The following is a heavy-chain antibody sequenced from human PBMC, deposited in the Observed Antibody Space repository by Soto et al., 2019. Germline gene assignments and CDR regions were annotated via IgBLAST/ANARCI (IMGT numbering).Heavy chain of an antibody. J-gene: IGHJ4*02. D-gene: IGHD3-22*01. CDR1: GYTFTAYG. V-gene: IGHV1-18*01. CDR2: VSTNDDRT. CDR3: ARELNTESSAYYSFAF. Sequence: QVPMVQSGPEVKMPGASVKVSCKTSGYTFTAYGLAWLRQAPGQRPEWMGWVSTNDDRTNYVRKFQGRVTMTTDRSTTTTSMELRSLGTDDTAVYYCARELNTESSAYYSFAFWGQGTLVTVSS.